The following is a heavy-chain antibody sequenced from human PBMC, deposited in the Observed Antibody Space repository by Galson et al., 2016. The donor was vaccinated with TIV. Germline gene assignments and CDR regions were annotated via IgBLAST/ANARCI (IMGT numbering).Heavy chain of an antibody. J-gene: IGHJ3*01. CDR3: ARETYGDYDNYDAFDF. D-gene: IGHD4-17*01. CDR2: ISPMLDTT. Sequence: SVKVSCKASGGTFSNYAFSWVRQAPGQGLEWMGGISPMLDTTNYEQKFQGRVTITADKFTSTAYMELSSLRSEDTAVYFCARETYGDYDNYDAFDFWGRGTMVTVSS. V-gene: IGHV1-69*10. CDR1: GGTFSNYA.